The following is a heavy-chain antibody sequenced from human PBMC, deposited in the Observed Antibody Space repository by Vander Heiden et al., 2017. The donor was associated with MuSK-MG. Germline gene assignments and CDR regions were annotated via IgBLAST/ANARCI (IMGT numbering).Heavy chain of an antibody. J-gene: IGHJ3*02. CDR3: AGGYYGNFDGTPPPEI. Sequence: EVQLVESGGGLVQPGRSLRLSCAASGFTFDDYAMYWVRQAPGKGREWVLGISWNSADIGYADSVKGRFTIARDNAQNSLYLQMNSLRPDDTALYYCAGGYYGNFDGTPPPEIWGQGTMVTVSS. CDR2: ISWNSADI. D-gene: IGHD4-17*01. V-gene: IGHV3-9*01. CDR1: GFTFDDYA.